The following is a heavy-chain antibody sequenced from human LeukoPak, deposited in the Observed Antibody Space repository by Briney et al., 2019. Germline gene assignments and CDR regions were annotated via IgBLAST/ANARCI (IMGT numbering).Heavy chain of an antibody. Sequence: PGRSLRLSCAASGFTFSSYGMHWVRQAPGKGLEWVAVIWYDGSNKYYADSVKGRFTISRDNSKNTLYLQMNSPRAEDTAVYYCARDDYDILTGYPPGYYYYGMDVWGQGTTVTVSS. D-gene: IGHD3-9*01. CDR2: IWYDGSNK. CDR1: GFTFSSYG. CDR3: ARDDYDILTGYPPGYYYYGMDV. J-gene: IGHJ6*02. V-gene: IGHV3-33*01.